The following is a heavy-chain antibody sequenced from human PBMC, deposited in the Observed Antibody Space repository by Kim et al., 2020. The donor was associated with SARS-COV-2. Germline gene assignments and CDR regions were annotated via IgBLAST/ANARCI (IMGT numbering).Heavy chain of an antibody. CDR2: IIPIFGTA. V-gene: IGHV1-69*13. Sequence: SVKVSCKASGGTFSSYAISWVRQAPGQGLEWMGGIIPIFGTANYAQKFQGRVTITADESTSKAYMELSSLRSEDTAVYYCSRDPGLTAMVNYDSSGYWDVVDYSCGMDGWGQGTTGTVSS. D-gene: IGHD3-22*01. J-gene: IGHJ6*02. CDR3: SRDPGLTAMVNYDSSGYWDVVDYSCGMDG. CDR1: GGTFSSYA.